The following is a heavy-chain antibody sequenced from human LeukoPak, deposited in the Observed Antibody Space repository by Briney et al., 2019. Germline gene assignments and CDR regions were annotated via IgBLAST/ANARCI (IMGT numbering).Heavy chain of an antibody. D-gene: IGHD3-3*01. CDR1: GGSFSGYY. CDR2: VNHSGST. V-gene: IGHV4-34*01. CDR3: ARGRFLES. J-gene: IGHJ5*02. Sequence: PSETLSLTCAVYGGSFSGYYWSWIRQPPGKGLEWIGEVNHSGSTNYNPSLKSRVTISVDTSKNQFSLKLGSVTAADTAVYYCARGRFLESWGQGTLVTVSS.